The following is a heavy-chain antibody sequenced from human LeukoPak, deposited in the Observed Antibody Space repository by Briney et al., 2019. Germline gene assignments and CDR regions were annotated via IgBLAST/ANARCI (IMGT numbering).Heavy chain of an antibody. Sequence: GGSLRLSCTVSGFTITNNWMYWVRQAPGRGLVWVSRIKMDERSAVYADSVMGRFIISRDNAKNTVYLQMNSLRADDTAVYYCATVFKGSSLQDYWGQGTLVTVSS. V-gene: IGHV3-74*03. CDR3: ATVFKGSSLQDY. D-gene: IGHD3-10*01. J-gene: IGHJ4*02. CDR1: GFTITNNW. CDR2: IKMDERSA.